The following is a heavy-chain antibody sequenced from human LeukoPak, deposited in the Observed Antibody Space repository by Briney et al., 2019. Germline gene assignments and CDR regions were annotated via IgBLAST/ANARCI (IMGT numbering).Heavy chain of an antibody. J-gene: IGHJ6*04. CDR3: ASLADIVVVPAAIGGYYYYYGMDV. CDR2: ISPIFGTA. CDR1: GGTFSSYA. D-gene: IGHD2-2*01. Sequence: SVKVSCKASGGTFSSYAISWVRQAPGQGLEWMGGISPIFGTANYAQKFQGRVTITADKSTSTAYMELSSLRSEDTAVYYCASLADIVVVPAAIGGYYYYYGMDVWGKGTSVTVSS. V-gene: IGHV1-69*06.